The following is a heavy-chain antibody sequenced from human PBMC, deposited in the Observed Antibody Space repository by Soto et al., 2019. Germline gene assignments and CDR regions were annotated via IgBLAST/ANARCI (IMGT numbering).Heavy chain of an antibody. CDR3: ASVRGGYYYAMDV. CDR1: DSISTYY. Sequence: SETLSLTCTVDSISTYYWNWIRQPPGKGLEWIGEIYHSGSTNYNPSLKSRVTISVDKSKNQFSLKLSSVTAADTAVYYCASVRGGYYYAMDVWGQGTTVT. CDR2: IYHSGST. V-gene: IGHV4-59*12. J-gene: IGHJ6*02. D-gene: IGHD3-10*02.